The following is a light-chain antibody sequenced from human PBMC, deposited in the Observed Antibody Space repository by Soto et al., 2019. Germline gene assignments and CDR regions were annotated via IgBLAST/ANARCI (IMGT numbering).Light chain of an antibody. CDR3: QQRKNWRPKYT. CDR2: DAS. Sequence: EIVLTQSPATLSLSPGERATLSCRASQSISSYLAWYQQKPGQAPRLLIYDASNMATGIPARFSGSGSGTECTLTISSRCPEDFEVYYYQQRKNWRPKYTFGQGTKLEIK. V-gene: IGKV3-11*01. CDR1: QSISSY. J-gene: IGKJ2*01.